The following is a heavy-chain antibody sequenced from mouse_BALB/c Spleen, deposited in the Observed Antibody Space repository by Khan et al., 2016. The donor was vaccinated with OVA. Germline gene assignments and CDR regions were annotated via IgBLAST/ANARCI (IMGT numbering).Heavy chain of an antibody. Sequence: VELVESGAELVRPGVSVKISCKVSGYTFTDYAMHWVKQRHAKSLEWIGVISTNYGDADYNQKFQGKASMTVDRSSSTVYMELARLTSEDSAIYYCVRGGKFAYWGQGTLVTVSA. CDR2: ISTNYGDA. J-gene: IGHJ3*01. CDR3: VRGGKFAY. D-gene: IGHD1-1*02. V-gene: IGHV1S137*01. CDR1: GYTFTDYA.